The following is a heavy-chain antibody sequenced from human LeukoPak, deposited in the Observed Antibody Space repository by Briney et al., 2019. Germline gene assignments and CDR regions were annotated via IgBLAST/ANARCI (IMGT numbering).Heavy chain of an antibody. Sequence: ASVKDSCKASGYTFTSYGISLVRQARAQGLEGMGWISAYNGNTNYPQKLQGRITMTTDTSKSTAYVELRSLQYEDTAVYYCARDYYDFWSGKGYWGQGTLVTVSS. V-gene: IGHV1-18*01. CDR3: ARDYYDFWSGKGY. D-gene: IGHD3-3*01. J-gene: IGHJ4*02. CDR1: GYTFTSYG. CDR2: ISAYNGNT.